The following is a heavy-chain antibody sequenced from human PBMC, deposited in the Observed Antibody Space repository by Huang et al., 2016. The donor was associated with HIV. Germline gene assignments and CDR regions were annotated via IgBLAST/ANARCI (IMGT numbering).Heavy chain of an antibody. CDR2: VYQSGST. D-gene: IGHD6-13*01. J-gene: IGHJ4*02. V-gene: IGHV4-39*01. Sequence: QLQLQESGPGQVNPSETLSLTCTVSGDFISSTNYYWGWIRQSPGKGLEWVGSVYQSGSTNYNPSLKSRVTLSGDTSRNQFSLRLNSVTAADTAVYYCASQHIGAAATWFWGRGTQVAVSS. CDR3: ASQHIGAAATWF. CDR1: GDFISSTNYY.